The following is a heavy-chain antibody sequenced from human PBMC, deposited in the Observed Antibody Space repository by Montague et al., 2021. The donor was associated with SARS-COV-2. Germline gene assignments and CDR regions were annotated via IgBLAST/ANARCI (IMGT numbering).Heavy chain of an antibody. CDR1: GFPFSSYA. CDR2: IYSGDTA. V-gene: IGHV3-53*01. Sequence: RRLSFAASGFPFSSYAMHWVRQPPGKGLEWVSTIYSGDTAYYADSVQGRFTISRDHSKNTVFLQMNSLRAEDTALYYCATFYVDTVSVTNAFDLWGQGTLVSVSS. J-gene: IGHJ3*01. CDR3: ATFYVDTVSVTNAFDL. D-gene: IGHD5-18*01.